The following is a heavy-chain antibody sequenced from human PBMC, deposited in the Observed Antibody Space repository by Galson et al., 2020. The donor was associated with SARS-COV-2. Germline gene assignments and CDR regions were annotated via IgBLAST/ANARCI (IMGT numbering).Heavy chain of an antibody. CDR1: GGSFSGYY. CDR2: INHDGST. Sequence: SETLSLTCGVFGGSFSGYYWSWIRQPPGKGLEWVGEINHDGSTNYNPSLKSRVSISVDTSNKKSFSLRLTSVTAADAAIYYCARGTYNSGLDPWGQGTLVTVSS. J-gene: IGHJ5*02. D-gene: IGHD6-19*01. V-gene: IGHV4-34*01. CDR3: ARGTYNSGLDP.